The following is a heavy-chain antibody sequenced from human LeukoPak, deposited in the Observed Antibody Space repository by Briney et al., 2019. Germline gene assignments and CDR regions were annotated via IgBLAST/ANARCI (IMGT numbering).Heavy chain of an antibody. CDR1: GFTFGDYA. D-gene: IGHD5-18*01. Sequence: GGSLRLSCTASGFTFGDYAMSWFRQAPGKGLEWVGFIRSKAYGGTTEYAASVKGRFTISRDDSKSIAYLQMNSLRAEDTAVYYCTRYSHGLVDYWGQGTLVTVSS. CDR3: TRYSHGLVDY. J-gene: IGHJ4*02. CDR2: IRSKAYGGTT. V-gene: IGHV3-49*03.